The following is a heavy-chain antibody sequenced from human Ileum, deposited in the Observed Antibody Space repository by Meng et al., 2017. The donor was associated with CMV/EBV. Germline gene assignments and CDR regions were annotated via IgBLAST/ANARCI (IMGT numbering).Heavy chain of an antibody. CDR3: AKDRLTSGWYSNYYYYGIDV. Sequence: GESLKISCAASGFTFSRHGMHWVRQAPGKGLEWMAVTWYDGSKKYYADSVKGRFTISRDNSKNTVYLQINSLRVEDTAVYYCAKDRLTSGWYSNYYYYGIDVWGQGTTVTVSS. J-gene: IGHJ6*02. CDR1: GFTFSRHG. D-gene: IGHD6-19*01. V-gene: IGHV3-33*06. CDR2: TWYDGSKK.